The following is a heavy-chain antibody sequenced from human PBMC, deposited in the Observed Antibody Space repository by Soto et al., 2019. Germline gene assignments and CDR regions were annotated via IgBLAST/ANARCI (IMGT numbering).Heavy chain of an antibody. CDR1: GYTFTSYG. CDR3: ARDLKDYGGNLFDY. Sequence: GASVKVSCKASGYTFTSYGISWVRQAPGQRLEWMGWINAGNGNTKYSQKFQGRVTITRDTSASTAYMELSSLRSEDTAVYYCARDLKDYGGNLFDYWGQGTLVTVS. CDR2: INAGNGNT. J-gene: IGHJ4*02. D-gene: IGHD4-17*01. V-gene: IGHV1-3*01.